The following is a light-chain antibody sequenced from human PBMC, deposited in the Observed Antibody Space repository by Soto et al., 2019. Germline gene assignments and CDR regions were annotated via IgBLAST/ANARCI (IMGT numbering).Light chain of an antibody. CDR1: SSDVGGYNY. Sequence: QSALTQPASVSGSPGQSITISCTGTSSDVGGYNYVSWYQQHPGKAPKLMIYEVTKRPSGVPDRFSASKSGNTASLTVSGLQAEDEADYYCSSYAGTAYVFGTGTKVTVL. J-gene: IGLJ1*01. CDR2: EVT. CDR3: SSYAGTAYV. V-gene: IGLV2-8*01.